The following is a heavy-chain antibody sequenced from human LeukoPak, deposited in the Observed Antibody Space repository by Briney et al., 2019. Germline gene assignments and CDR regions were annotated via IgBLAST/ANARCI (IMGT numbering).Heavy chain of an antibody. CDR3: AKDAPSGYSYGYFDY. J-gene: IGHJ4*02. V-gene: IGHV3-30*02. Sequence: PGRSLRLSCAASGFTFSSYAMHWVRQAPGKGLEWVAFIRYDGSNKYYADSVKGRFTISRDNSKNTLYLQMNSLRAEDTAVYYCAKDAPSGYSYGYFDYWGQGTLVTVSS. D-gene: IGHD5-18*01. CDR1: GFTFSSYA. CDR2: IRYDGSNK.